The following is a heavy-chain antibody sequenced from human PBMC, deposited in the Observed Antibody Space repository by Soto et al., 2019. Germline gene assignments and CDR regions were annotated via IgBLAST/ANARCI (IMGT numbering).Heavy chain of an antibody. CDR2: ISSSGSTI. V-gene: IGHV3-11*01. CDR3: ARDNALVRGVIDY. CDR1: GFTFSDYY. D-gene: IGHD3-10*01. J-gene: IGHJ4*02. Sequence: PGGSLRLSCAASGFTFSDYYMSWIRQAPGKGLEWVSYISSSGSTIYYADSVRGRFTISRDNAKNSLYLQMNSLRAEDTAVYYCARDNALVRGVIDYWGQGTLVTVSS.